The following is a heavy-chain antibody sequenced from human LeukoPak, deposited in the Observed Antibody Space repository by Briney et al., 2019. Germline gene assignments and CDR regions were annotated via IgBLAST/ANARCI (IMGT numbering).Heavy chain of an antibody. D-gene: IGHD2-8*01. Sequence: SQTLSLTCTVSGGSISSGSYYWSWIRQPAGKGLEWIGRIYTSGSTDYNPSLKSRVTISVDTPKNQFSLKLSSVTAADTAVYYCAREGYCTNGVCYTGFDPWGQGTLVTVSS. V-gene: IGHV4-61*02. CDR2: IYTSGST. CDR1: GGSISSGSYY. J-gene: IGHJ5*02. CDR3: AREGYCTNGVCYTGFDP.